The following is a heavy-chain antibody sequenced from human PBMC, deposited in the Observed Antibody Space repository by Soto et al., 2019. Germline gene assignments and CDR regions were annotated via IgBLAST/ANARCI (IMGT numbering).Heavy chain of an antibody. J-gene: IGHJ5*02. Sequence: QVQLVQSGAEVKKPGSSVKVSCKASGGTFSSYTINWVRQAPGQGLEWMGRINPILGTANYAQKFQGRVTLTADESTSTAYMELSSPRSEDTAVYYCARSYCSGGTCFHDWFDPWGQGTLVTVSS. CDR1: GGTFSSYT. D-gene: IGHD2-15*01. CDR2: INPILGTA. V-gene: IGHV1-69*01. CDR3: ARSYCSGGTCFHDWFDP.